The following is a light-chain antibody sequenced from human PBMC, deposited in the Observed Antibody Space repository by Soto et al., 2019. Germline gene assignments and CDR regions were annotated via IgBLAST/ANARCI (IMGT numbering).Light chain of an antibody. Sequence: EIVLTQSPGTLSLSPGERASLSCGASRSVSSYLAWYQQKPGQAPRLLLLSASSRLSDIPDRFSGSGSGTEFTLTISRLQSEDFAVYYCQKYNNWPPWTFGQGTKVDIK. V-gene: IGKV3-15*01. CDR3: QKYNNWPPWT. CDR2: SAS. CDR1: RSVSSY. J-gene: IGKJ1*01.